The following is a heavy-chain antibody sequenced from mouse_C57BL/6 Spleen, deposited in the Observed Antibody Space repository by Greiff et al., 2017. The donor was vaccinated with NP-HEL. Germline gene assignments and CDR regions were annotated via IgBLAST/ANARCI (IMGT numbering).Heavy chain of an antibody. Sequence: EVNLVESGGGLVKPGGSLKLSCAASGFTFSSYAMSWVRQTPEKRLEWVATISDGGSYTYYPDNVKGRFTISRDNAKNNLYLQMSHLKSEDTAMYYCARDASTVVAPYYFDYWGQGTTLTVSS. CDR2: ISDGGSYT. J-gene: IGHJ2*01. CDR1: GFTFSSYA. V-gene: IGHV5-4*01. CDR3: ARDASTVVAPYYFDY. D-gene: IGHD1-1*01.